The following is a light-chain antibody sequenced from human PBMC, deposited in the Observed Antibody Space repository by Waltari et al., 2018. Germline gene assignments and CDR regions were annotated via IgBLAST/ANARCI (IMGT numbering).Light chain of an antibody. V-gene: IGLV2-14*03. CDR3: SSYTGSSPWV. J-gene: IGLJ3*02. CDR1: SSDAGPFNF. Sequence: QSALTQPRAVSGSPGQSFPISCPGTSSDAGPFNFVSWYQQHPGKAPKLLIFDASKRPPGVSNRFSGSKSGNTASLTISGLQTEDEADYYCSSYTGSSPWVFGGGTKLTVL. CDR2: DAS.